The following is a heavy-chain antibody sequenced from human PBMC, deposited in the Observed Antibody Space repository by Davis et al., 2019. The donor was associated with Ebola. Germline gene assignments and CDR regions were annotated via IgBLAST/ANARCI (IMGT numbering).Heavy chain of an antibody. J-gene: IGHJ4*02. CDR2: ISGSGGNT. Sequence: GGSLRLSCAASGFTFSTYAMGWVRQAPGKGLEWVSTISGSGGNTYYADSVKGRFTISRNNFKDTLYLQMNSLRAEDTAVYYCAKGEVFGVPYWGQGTLVTVSS. CDR1: GFTFSTYA. D-gene: IGHD3-3*01. V-gene: IGHV3-23*01. CDR3: AKGEVFGVPY.